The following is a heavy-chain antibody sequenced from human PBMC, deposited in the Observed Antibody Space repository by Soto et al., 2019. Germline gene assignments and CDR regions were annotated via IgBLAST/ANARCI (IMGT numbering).Heavy chain of an antibody. J-gene: IGHJ3*02. CDR1: GFTFISYA. CDR3: AKLYSGYSYGDDAFDI. V-gene: IGHV3-23*01. D-gene: IGHD5-18*01. CDR2: ISGSGGST. Sequence: PGGSLRLSCAASGFTFISYAMSWVRQAPGKGLEWVSAISGSGGSTYYADSVKGRFTISRDNSKNTLYLQMNSLRAEDTAVYYCAKLYSGYSYGDDAFDIWGQGTMVTVSS.